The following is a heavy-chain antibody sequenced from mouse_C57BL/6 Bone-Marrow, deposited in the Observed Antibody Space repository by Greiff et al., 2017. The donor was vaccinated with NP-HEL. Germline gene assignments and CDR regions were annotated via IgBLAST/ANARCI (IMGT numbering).Heavy chain of an antibody. CDR3: TTGLRRVAY. V-gene: IGHV14-4*01. J-gene: IGHJ3*01. Sequence: VQLKESGAELVRPGASVKLSCTASGFNIKDDYMHWVKQRPEQGLEWIGWIDPENGDTEYASKFQGKATITADTSSNTAYLQLSSLTSEDTAVYYCTTGLRRVAYWGQGTLVTVSA. CDR1: GFNIKDDY. CDR2: IDPENGDT. D-gene: IGHD2-4*01.